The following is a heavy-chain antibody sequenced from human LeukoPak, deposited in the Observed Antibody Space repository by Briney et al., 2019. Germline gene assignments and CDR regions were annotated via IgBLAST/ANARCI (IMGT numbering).Heavy chain of an antibody. Sequence: GGSLRLSCAASGFTFSRYWMHWVRQAPGKGLVWVSRINSDGSRTNYADSVKGRFTISRDNAKNTLYLQMNSLRAEDTAVYYCAKSDDSSGYYYGIVYWGQGTLVTVSS. V-gene: IGHV3-74*01. J-gene: IGHJ4*02. CDR2: INSDGSRT. CDR1: GFTFSRYW. CDR3: AKSDDSSGYYYGIVY. D-gene: IGHD3-22*01.